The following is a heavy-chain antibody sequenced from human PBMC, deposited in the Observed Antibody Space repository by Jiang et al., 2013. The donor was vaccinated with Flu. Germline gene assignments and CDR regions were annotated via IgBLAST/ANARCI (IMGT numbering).Heavy chain of an antibody. CDR3: ARIIAAGPGRIDD. V-gene: IGHV4-31*03. Sequence: GLVKPSQTLSLTCTVSGGSISSGGYYWSWIRQHPGKGLEWIGYIYYSGSTYYNPSLKSRVTISVDTSKNQFSLKLSSVTAADTAVYYCARIIAAGPGRIDDWGQGTLVTVSS. CDR1: GGSISSGGYY. J-gene: IGHJ4*02. CDR2: IYYSGST. D-gene: IGHD6-13*01.